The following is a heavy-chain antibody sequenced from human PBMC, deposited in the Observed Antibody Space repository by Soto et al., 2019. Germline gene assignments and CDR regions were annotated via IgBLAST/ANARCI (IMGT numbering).Heavy chain of an antibody. V-gene: IGHV1-8*01. Sequence: QVQLVQSGAEVKKPGASVKVSCKASGYTFTSYYINWVRQATGQGLEWMGWMNPNSGNTGYAQKFQGRVTMTRNTSISTAYMELSSLRSEDTAVYYCARGRHDYGDYVVDYWGQGTLVTVSS. J-gene: IGHJ4*02. D-gene: IGHD4-17*01. CDR3: ARGRHDYGDYVVDY. CDR1: GYTFTSYY. CDR2: MNPNSGNT.